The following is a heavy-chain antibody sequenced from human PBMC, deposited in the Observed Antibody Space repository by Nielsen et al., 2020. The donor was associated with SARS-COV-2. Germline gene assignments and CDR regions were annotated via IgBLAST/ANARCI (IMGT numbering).Heavy chain of an antibody. D-gene: IGHD2-15*01. CDR1: GFTFSSYG. Sequence: GGSLRLSCAASGFTFSSYGMHWVRQAPGKGLEWVAVISYDGSNKYYADSVKGRFTISRDNSKNTLYLHMNSLRVEDTAVYYCAKGAELLAESYYRYYGMDLWGQGTTVTVSS. V-gene: IGHV3-30*18. CDR2: ISYDGSNK. CDR3: AKGAELLAESYYRYYGMDL. J-gene: IGHJ6*02.